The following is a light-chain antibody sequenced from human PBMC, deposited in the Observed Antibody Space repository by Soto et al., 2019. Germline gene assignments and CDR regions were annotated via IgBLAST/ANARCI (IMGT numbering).Light chain of an antibody. CDR3: QQYNSYPLT. Sequence: DIQMTQSPSTLSASVGDRVTITCRASQSISSWLAWYQHKPGKAPELLIYDASTLESGVPSRFSGSGSGTEFTLTISSLQPGDSATYYCQQYNSYPLTFGGGTRVEIK. V-gene: IGKV1-5*01. CDR2: DAS. CDR1: QSISSW. J-gene: IGKJ4*01.